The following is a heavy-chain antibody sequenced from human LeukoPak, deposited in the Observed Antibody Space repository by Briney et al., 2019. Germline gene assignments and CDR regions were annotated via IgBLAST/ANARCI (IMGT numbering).Heavy chain of an antibody. CDR2: ISYDGSNK. D-gene: IGHD1-7*01. CDR1: GFTFSSYG. Sequence: GRSLRLSCAASGFTFSSYGMHWVRQAPGKGLEWVAVISYDGSNKYYADSVKGRFTISRDNSKNTLYLQMNSLRAEDTAVYYCAKEITGTMHAVFYYYGMDVRGQGTTVTVSS. J-gene: IGHJ6*02. CDR3: AKEITGTMHAVFYYYGMDV. V-gene: IGHV3-30*18.